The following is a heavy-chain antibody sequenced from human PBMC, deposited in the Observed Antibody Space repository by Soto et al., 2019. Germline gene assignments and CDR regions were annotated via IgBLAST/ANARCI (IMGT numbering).Heavy chain of an antibody. J-gene: IGHJ4*02. CDR2: ISPSGGDT. CDR1: GYTFTNHY. Sequence: ASVKVSCKASGYTFTNHYIHWVRQGPGQGPEWMGTISPSGGDTNYAQKFKGRVSMTWDTSLKTAYPELSSLRSEDTAVYYCARPPGYISDWYYFDLWGQGTQVTVSS. CDR3: ARPPGYISDWYYFDL. D-gene: IGHD3-9*01. V-gene: IGHV1-2*02.